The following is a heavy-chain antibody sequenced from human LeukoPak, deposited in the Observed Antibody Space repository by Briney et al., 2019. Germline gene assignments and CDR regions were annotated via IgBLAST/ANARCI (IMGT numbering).Heavy chain of an antibody. J-gene: IGHJ4*02. CDR1: GGSISRNY. CDR3: ARRGSGWFYLDY. D-gene: IGHD6-19*01. CDR2: IYDSGSA. V-gene: IGHV4-59*08. Sequence: PSETLSLTCTASGGSISRNYWNWIRQPPGKGLEWIGYIYDSGSAKYNPSLKSRVTMSVDTSKKQFSLKLSSVTAADTAVYYCARRGSGWFYLDYWGQGTLVTVSS.